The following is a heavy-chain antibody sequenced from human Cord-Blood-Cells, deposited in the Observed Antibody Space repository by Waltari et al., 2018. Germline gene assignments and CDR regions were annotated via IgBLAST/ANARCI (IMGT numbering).Heavy chain of an antibody. CDR2: LSWDGGRT. CDR1: GFTFDDYA. D-gene: IGHD5-12*01. Sequence: EVQLVESGGVVVQPGGSLRLSCAASGFTFDDYAMHWVRQAPGKGPEWVSLLSWDGGRTYYADSVNCRLTISRDNSTNSLYLQMNSLRAEDPSLYYGAKDLGFSGFDFACDIWVQGTLFTVSS. V-gene: IGHV3-43D*03. CDR3: AKDLGFSGFDFACDI. J-gene: IGHJ3*02.